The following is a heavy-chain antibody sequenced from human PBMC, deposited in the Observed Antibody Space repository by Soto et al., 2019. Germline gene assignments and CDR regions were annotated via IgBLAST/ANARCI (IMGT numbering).Heavy chain of an antibody. V-gene: IGHV6-1*01. J-gene: IGHJ4*02. CDR1: GYRFSHNVAA. D-gene: IGHD1-26*01. CDR3: ARAVGYFDS. Sequence: KHLSLTCSISGYRFSHNVAACTWIRQSPSRGLEWLGRTYHRSKWYNEYAVSLKGRITINPDTSKNQFSLQLHSVTPEDTAVYYCARAVGYFDSWGRGNLVTFS. CDR2: TYHRSKWYN.